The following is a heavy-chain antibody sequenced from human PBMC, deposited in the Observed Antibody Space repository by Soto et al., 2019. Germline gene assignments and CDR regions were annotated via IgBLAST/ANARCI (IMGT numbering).Heavy chain of an antibody. CDR2: ISYDGSNK. CDR1: GFTFSSYG. D-gene: IGHD6-13*01. J-gene: IGHJ5*02. Sequence: GGSLRLSCAASGFTFSSYGMHWVRQAPGKGLEWVAVISYDGSNKYYADSVKGRFTISRDNSKNTLYLQMNSLRPEDTAVYYCAKDVAAAGTRWFDPWGQGTLVTVCS. V-gene: IGHV3-30*18. CDR3: AKDVAAAGTRWFDP.